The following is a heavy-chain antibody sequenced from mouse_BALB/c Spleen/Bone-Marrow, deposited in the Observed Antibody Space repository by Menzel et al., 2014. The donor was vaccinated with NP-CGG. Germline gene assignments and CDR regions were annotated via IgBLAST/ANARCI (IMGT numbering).Heavy chain of an antibody. CDR2: IYPGNVNT. D-gene: IGHD2-4*01. CDR1: GYSFTSYY. J-gene: IGHJ4*01. Sequence: VQLQQSGPELVEPGASVRISCKASGYSFTSYYIHWVKQRPGQGLEWIGWIYPGNVNTKYNEKFKGKATLTADKSSSTAYMQLSSLTSEDSAVYFCARGGMITESYAMDYWGQGTSVTVSS. CDR3: ARGGMITESYAMDY. V-gene: IGHV1S56*01.